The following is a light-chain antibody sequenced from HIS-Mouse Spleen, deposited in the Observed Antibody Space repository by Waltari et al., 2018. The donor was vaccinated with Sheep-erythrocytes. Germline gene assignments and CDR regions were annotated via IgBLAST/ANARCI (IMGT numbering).Light chain of an antibody. CDR1: RSDVGGDNY. V-gene: IGLV2-8*01. J-gene: IGLJ3*02. CDR3: SSYAGTNNWV. CDR2: EVS. Sequence: QSALTQPPSASGSPGPSVTISCTVTRSDVGGDNYVSWYQQHPGKAPKLMIYEVSKRPSGVPDRFSGSKSGNTASLTVSGLQAEDEADYYCSSYAGTNNWVFGGGTKLTVL.